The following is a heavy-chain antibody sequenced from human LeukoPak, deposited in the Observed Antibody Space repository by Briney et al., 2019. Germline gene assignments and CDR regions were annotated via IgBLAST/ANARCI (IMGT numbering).Heavy chain of an antibody. J-gene: IGHJ4*02. V-gene: IGHV3-23*01. D-gene: IGHD3-22*01. CDR3: ARGSGYFLDFDY. CDR1: GFTFSSYS. Sequence: GGSLRLSCAASGFTFSSYSMNWVRQAPGKGLEWVSAISGSGGSTYYADSVKGRFTISRDSSKNTLYLQMNSLRAEDTAVYYCARGSGYFLDFDYWGQGTLVTVSS. CDR2: ISGSGGST.